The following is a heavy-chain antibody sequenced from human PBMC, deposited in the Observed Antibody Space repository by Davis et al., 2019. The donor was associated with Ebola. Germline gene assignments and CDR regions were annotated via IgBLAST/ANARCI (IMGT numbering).Heavy chain of an antibody. CDR1: GYIFTSYA. CDR2: INAGNGDT. V-gene: IGHV1-3*01. D-gene: IGHD4-17*01. J-gene: IGHJ6*02. Sequence: AASVKVSCKASGYIFTSYAIHWVRQAPGQRLEWMGWINAGNGDTKYSQKFRGRVTITRDTSTSTAYMELSSLRSEDTAVYYCARVTTVMYYYGMDVWGQGTTVTVSS. CDR3: ARVTTVMYYYGMDV.